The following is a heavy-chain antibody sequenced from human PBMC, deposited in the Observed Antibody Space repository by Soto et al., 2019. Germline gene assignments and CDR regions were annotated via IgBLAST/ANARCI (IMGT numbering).Heavy chain of an antibody. CDR1: GFTFSSYA. CDR2: ISGSGGST. CDR3: SKRPHYYDRSVYTAPPIDYGYLHI. D-gene: IGHD3-22*01. J-gene: IGHJ2*01. Sequence: EVQLLESGGGLVQPGGSLRLSCAASGFTFSSYAMSWVRQAPGKGLEWVSAISGSGGSTYYADSVKGRFTISRDNSKNTLYLQMNILRADDTAVYYCSKRPHYYDRSVYTAPPIDYGYLHIWGRGPLVTVSS. V-gene: IGHV3-23*01.